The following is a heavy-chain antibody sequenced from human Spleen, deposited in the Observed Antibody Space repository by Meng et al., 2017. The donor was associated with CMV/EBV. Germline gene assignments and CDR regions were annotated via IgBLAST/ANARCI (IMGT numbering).Heavy chain of an antibody. J-gene: IGHJ4*02. Sequence: YGGSFSGHYWSWIRQPPGKGLEWSGEINHSGSTYYNPSLKSRVTISVDTSKNQFSLKLSSVTAADTAVYYCARDRITIFGVVTHYFDYWGQGTLVTVSS. CDR1: GGSFSGHY. D-gene: IGHD3-3*01. V-gene: IGHV4-34*09. CDR3: ARDRITIFGVVTHYFDY. CDR2: INHSGST.